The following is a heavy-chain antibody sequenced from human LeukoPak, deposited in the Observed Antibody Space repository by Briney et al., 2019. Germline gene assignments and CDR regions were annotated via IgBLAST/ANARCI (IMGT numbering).Heavy chain of an antibody. Sequence: SVKVSCKASGGTFSSYAISWVRQAPGQGLEWMGGIIPIFGTANYAQKFQGRVTITADESTSTAYMELSSLRSEDTAVYHCARDVAYCGGDCYSYNWFDPWGQGTLVTVSS. J-gene: IGHJ5*02. V-gene: IGHV1-69*01. D-gene: IGHD2-21*02. CDR2: IIPIFGTA. CDR1: GGTFSSYA. CDR3: ARDVAYCGGDCYSYNWFDP.